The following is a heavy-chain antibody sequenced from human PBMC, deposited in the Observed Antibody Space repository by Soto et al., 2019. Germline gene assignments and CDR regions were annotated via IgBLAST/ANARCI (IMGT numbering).Heavy chain of an antibody. CDR1: GFTFNSYG. Sequence: GGSLRLSCEASGFTFNSYGMYWVRQAPGKGLDWVSHILYDGTKTYYADSVQGRFTISRDNSRNTLYLQMDRMRLEDTAVYFCVKDLAHMADHWGQGTLVTVSS. CDR3: VKDLAHMADH. CDR2: ILYDGTKT. J-gene: IGHJ4*02. V-gene: IGHV3-30*18.